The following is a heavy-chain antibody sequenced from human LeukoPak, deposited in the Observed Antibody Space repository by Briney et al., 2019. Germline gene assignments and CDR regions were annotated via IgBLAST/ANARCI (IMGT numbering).Heavy chain of an antibody. J-gene: IGHJ4*02. Sequence: GGSLRLSCSASGFTFSTYWMSWVRQAPGKGLEWVANMRRDGNEIYYLDSVRGRFTISRDNAKNSLYLQMNSLRAEDTAVYYCARGGSYYDGSGYTLLYYWGQGTLVTVSS. CDR1: GFTFSTYW. D-gene: IGHD3-22*01. CDR3: ARGGSYYDGSGYTLLYY. CDR2: MRRDGNEI. V-gene: IGHV3-7*01.